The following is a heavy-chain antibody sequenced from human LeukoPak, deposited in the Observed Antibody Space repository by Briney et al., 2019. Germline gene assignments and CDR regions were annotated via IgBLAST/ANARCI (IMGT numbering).Heavy chain of an antibody. Sequence: GGSLTLSCEASGFTFSGNWMSWVRQAPGKGLEWVASINPDGSRKLYVDSVKGRFTISRDNTKSSLYLQMNSLGAEDTAMYYCAKLLGTAITYDSWGQGTRVTVSS. J-gene: IGHJ4*02. CDR1: GFTFSGNW. CDR3: AKLLGTAITYDS. V-gene: IGHV3-7*01. D-gene: IGHD2/OR15-2a*01. CDR2: INPDGSRK.